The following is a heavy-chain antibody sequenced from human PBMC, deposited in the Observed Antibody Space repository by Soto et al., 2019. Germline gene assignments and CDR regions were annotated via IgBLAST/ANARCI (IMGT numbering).Heavy chain of an antibody. D-gene: IGHD3-22*01. V-gene: IGHV4-30-4*01. CDR2: IYYSGST. Sequence: QVQLQESGPGLVKPSQTLSLTCTVSGGSISSGDYYWSWIRQPPGKGLEWIGYIYYSGSTYYNPSLKSRVTISVDTSKNQFSLKLSSVTAADTAVYYCASLPHYYDSSGYPGYYYYGMDVWGQGTTVTVSS. CDR3: ASLPHYYDSSGYPGYYYYGMDV. CDR1: GGSISSGDYY. J-gene: IGHJ6*02.